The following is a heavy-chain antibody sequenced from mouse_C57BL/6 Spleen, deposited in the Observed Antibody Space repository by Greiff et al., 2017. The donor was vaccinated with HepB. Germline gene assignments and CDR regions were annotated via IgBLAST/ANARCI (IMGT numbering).Heavy chain of an antibody. CDR2: INPNNGGT. J-gene: IGHJ1*03. D-gene: IGHD1-1*01. Sequence: VQLQQSGPELVKPGASVKISCKASGYTFTDYYMNWVKQSHGKSLEWIGDINPNNGGTSYNQKFKGKATLTVDKSSSTAYMELRSLTSEDSAVYYCARGYGSPWYFDVWGTGTTVTVSS. CDR3: ARGYGSPWYFDV. CDR1: GYTFTDYY. V-gene: IGHV1-26*01.